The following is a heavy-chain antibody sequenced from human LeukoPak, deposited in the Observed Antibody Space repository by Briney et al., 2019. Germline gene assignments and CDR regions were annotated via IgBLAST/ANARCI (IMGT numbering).Heavy chain of an antibody. Sequence: SVKVSCKASGGTFSSYAISWVRQAPGQGLEWMGRIIPILGIANYAQKLQGRVTMTTDTSTSTAYMELRSLRSDDTAVYYCARELRYFDWPDAFDIWGQGTMVTVSS. J-gene: IGHJ3*02. CDR2: IIPILGIA. V-gene: IGHV1-69*04. D-gene: IGHD3-9*01. CDR1: GGTFSSYA. CDR3: ARELRYFDWPDAFDI.